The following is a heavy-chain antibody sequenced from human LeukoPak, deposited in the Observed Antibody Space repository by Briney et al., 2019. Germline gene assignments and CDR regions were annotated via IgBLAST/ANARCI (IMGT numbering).Heavy chain of an antibody. CDR1: GFTFDDYA. Sequence: GGSLRLSCAASGFTFDDYAMHWVRQAPGKGLEWVSGISWNSGSIGYADSVKGRFTISRDNAKSTLYLQMNSLRAEDTAVYYCARATRLRSWFDPWGQGTLVTVSS. CDR3: ARATRLRSWFDP. D-gene: IGHD4-17*01. J-gene: IGHJ5*02. CDR2: ISWNSGSI. V-gene: IGHV3-9*01.